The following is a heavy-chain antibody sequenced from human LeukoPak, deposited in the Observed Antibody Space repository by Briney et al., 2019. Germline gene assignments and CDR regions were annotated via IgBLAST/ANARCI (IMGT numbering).Heavy chain of an antibody. CDR1: GFTFSSYG. V-gene: IGHV3-30*18. CDR2: ISYDGSNK. CDR3: AKNGGWSFDY. J-gene: IGHJ4*02. D-gene: IGHD6-19*01. Sequence: GGSLRLSCAASGFTFSSYGMHWVRQAPGKGLEWVAVISYDGSNKYYADSVKGRFTISRDNSKNTLYLQMNSLRAEDTAVYYWAKNGGWSFDYWGQGTLVTVSS.